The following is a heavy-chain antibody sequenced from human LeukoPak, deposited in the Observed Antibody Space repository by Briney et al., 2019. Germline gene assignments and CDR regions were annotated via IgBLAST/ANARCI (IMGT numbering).Heavy chain of an antibody. V-gene: IGHV1-69*13. CDR1: GGTFSSYA. CDR2: IIPIFGTA. D-gene: IGHD3-10*01. CDR3: ARGVEWFAESIMGDASDL. J-gene: IGHJ3*01. Sequence: SVKVSCKASGGTFSSYAISWVRQAPGQGLEWMGGIIPIFGTANYAQKFQGRVTITADESTSTAYMELSSLRSEDTAVYYCARGVEWFAESIMGDASDLWGQGTMVTVSS.